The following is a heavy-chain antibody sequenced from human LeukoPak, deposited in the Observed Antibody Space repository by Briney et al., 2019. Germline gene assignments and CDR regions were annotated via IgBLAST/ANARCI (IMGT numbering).Heavy chain of an antibody. Sequence: PSETLSLTCSVSGGSINSRNHYWGWIRQPPGKGLEWIASIYSSGATYYNPSLKSRVTISVDTSKNQFSLKLSSVTAADTAVYHCARDLAQSIAARPGYWFDPWGQGTLVTVSS. V-gene: IGHV4-39*07. CDR1: GGSINSRNHY. CDR2: IYSSGAT. J-gene: IGHJ5*02. CDR3: ARDLAQSIAARPGYWFDP. D-gene: IGHD6-6*01.